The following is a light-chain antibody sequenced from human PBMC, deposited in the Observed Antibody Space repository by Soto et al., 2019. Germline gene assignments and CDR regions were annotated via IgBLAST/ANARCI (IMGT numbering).Light chain of an antibody. Sequence: QSALTQPDSVSGSPGQSITISCTGTSNDVGGYNYVSWYQQHPGKAPKLMIYDVSNRPSGVSNRFSGSKSGNTASLTISGLQAEDEADYYCSSYTSSSTLNVVFGGGTKLTVL. CDR3: SSYTSSSTLNVV. CDR1: SNDVGGYNY. V-gene: IGLV2-14*01. CDR2: DVS. J-gene: IGLJ2*01.